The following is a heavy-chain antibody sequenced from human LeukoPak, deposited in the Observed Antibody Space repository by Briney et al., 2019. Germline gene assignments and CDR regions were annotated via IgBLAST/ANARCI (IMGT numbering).Heavy chain of an antibody. Sequence: SETLSLTCAVYGGSFSGYYWNWIRQPPGKGLEWIGEINHSGSTNHNPSLKSRVTISVDTSKNQFSLKLSSVTAADTAVYYCARSNYYGSGRPKPFDYWGQGTLVTVSS. CDR1: GGSFSGYY. J-gene: IGHJ4*02. D-gene: IGHD3-10*01. CDR3: ARSNYYGSGRPKPFDY. V-gene: IGHV4-34*01. CDR2: INHSGST.